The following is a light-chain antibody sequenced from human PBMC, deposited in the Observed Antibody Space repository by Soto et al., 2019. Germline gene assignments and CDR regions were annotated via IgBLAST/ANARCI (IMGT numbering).Light chain of an antibody. CDR3: QRYGSSPPT. CDR2: GAS. J-gene: IGKJ1*01. V-gene: IGKV3-20*01. CDR1: QSVSTNY. Sequence: EIVLTQSPGTLSLSPGESATLSCRASQSVSTNYLAWYQRKPGQAPRLLIYGASSRATDIPNRISGSGSGTDVTLTITRLKAEYLAVYYCQRYGSSPPTFGQGTKVEL.